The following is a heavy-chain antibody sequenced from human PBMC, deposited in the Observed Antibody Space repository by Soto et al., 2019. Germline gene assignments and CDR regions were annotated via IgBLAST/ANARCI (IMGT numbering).Heavy chain of an antibody. CDR3: ARVRWTLSLDEADAI. CDR1: GGTFNAHA. CDR2: IIPIFGTP. Sequence: QVQLVQSGAEVKKPGSSVKVSCKGSGGTFNAHAISWVRQAPGQGLEWMGGIIPIFGTPNYAQKFQGRLTINADTSTTTAYFELSSPTSDDTAVYFGARVRWTLSLDEADAIWGQGTLVTVSS. J-gene: IGHJ4*02. D-gene: IGHD2-15*01. V-gene: IGHV1-69*06.